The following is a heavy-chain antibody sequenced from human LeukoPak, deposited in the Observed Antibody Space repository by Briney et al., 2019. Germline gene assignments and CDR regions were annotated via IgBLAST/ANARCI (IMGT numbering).Heavy chain of an antibody. D-gene: IGHD3-22*01. J-gene: IGHJ4*02. CDR2: INPNSGGT. Sequence: ASVKVSCKASGCTFTGYYMHWVRQAPGQGLEWRGWINPNSGGTNYAQKFQGRVTMTRDTSISTAYMELSRLRSDDTAVYYCATKYYYDSSWDYWGQGTLVTVSS. CDR1: GCTFTGYY. V-gene: IGHV1-2*02. CDR3: ATKYYYDSSWDY.